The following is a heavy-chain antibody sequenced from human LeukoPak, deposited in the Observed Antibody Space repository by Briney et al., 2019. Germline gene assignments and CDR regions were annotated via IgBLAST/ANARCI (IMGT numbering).Heavy chain of an antibody. Sequence: GGSLRLSCAASGFTFSSYAMSWVRQAPGKGLEWVSAISGSGGSTYYADSVKGRFTISRDNSKNTLYLQMNSLRAEDTAVYYCAKVKTYYYGSGCYSKTHWGQGTLVTVSS. D-gene: IGHD3-10*01. J-gene: IGHJ4*02. CDR1: GFTFSSYA. CDR3: AKVKTYYYGSGCYSKTH. V-gene: IGHV3-23*01. CDR2: ISGSGGST.